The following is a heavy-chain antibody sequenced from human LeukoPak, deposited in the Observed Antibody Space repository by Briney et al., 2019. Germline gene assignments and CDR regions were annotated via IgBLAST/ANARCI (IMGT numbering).Heavy chain of an antibody. Sequence: KPSQTLSLTCTFSGGSFSSGGYYWSWIRQHPGKGLEWIGYIYYSGSTYYNPSLKSRVTISVDTSKNQFSLKLSSVTAADTAVYYCARGTEDIVLMVYAIGYYFDYWGQGTLVTVSS. D-gene: IGHD2-8*01. CDR3: ARGTEDIVLMVYAIGYYFDY. J-gene: IGHJ4*02. CDR1: GGSFSSGGYY. CDR2: IYYSGST. V-gene: IGHV4-31*03.